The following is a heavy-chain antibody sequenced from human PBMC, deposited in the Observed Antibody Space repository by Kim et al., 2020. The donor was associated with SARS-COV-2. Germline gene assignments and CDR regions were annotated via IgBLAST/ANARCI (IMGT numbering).Heavy chain of an antibody. Sequence: SETLSLTCTVSGGSISSGGYYWSWIRQHPGKGLEWIGYIYYSGSTYYNPSLKSRVTISVDTSKNQFSLKLSSVTAADTAVYYCARAASTFFGVVNHFDYWGQGTLVTVSS. V-gene: IGHV4-31*03. CDR3: ARAASTFFGVVNHFDY. CDR1: GGSISSGGYY. J-gene: IGHJ4*02. D-gene: IGHD3-3*01. CDR2: IYYSGST.